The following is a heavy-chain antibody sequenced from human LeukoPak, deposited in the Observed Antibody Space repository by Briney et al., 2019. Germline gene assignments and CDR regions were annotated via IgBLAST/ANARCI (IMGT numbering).Heavy chain of an antibody. V-gene: IGHV4-34*01. CDR3: ARDGRWLQLPFDY. Sequence: SETLSLTCAVYGGSFSGYYWSWIRQPPGKGLEWIGEINHSGSTNYNPSLKSRVTISVDTSKNQFSLKLSSVTAADTAVYYCARDGRWLQLPFDYWGQGTLVTVSS. J-gene: IGHJ4*02. CDR1: GGSFSGYY. D-gene: IGHD5-24*01. CDR2: INHSGST.